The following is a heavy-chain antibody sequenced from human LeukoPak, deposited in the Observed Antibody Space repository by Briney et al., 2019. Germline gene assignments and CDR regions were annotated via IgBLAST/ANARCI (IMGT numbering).Heavy chain of an antibody. Sequence: PGGSLRLSCAASGFTFSDYYMSWIRQAPGKGLEWVSHISDSGRTIYYADSVKGRFTISRDNAKNSLYLQMNSLRAEDTAIYCARWRSQQSEFDLWGQGTLATISS. CDR3: ARWRSQQSEFDL. CDR2: ISDSGRTI. D-gene: IGHD3-3*01. V-gene: IGHV3-11*04. J-gene: IGHJ4*02. CDR1: GFTFSDYY.